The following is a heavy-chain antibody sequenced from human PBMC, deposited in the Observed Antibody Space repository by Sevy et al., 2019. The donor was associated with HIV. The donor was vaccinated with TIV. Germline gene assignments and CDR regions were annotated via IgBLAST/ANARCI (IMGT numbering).Heavy chain of an antibody. V-gene: IGHV4-38-2*01. CDR3: ARISRSVVVPAAIEIDI. J-gene: IGHJ3*02. CDR1: GYSISSGYY. Sequence: SETLSLTCAVSGYSISSGYYWGWIRQPPGKGLEWIGSIYHSGSTYYNPSLKSRVTISVDTSKNQFSLKLSSVTAADTAVYYCARISRSVVVPAAIEIDIWGQGTMVTVSS. CDR2: IYHSGST. D-gene: IGHD2-2*01.